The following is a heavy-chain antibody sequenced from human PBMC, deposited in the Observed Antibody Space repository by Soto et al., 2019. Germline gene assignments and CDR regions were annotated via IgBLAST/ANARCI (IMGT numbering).Heavy chain of an antibody. CDR3: ALHWVATRLGDNYSYYSMHV. J-gene: IGHJ6*03. CDR2: IYYSGST. CDR1: ACSNSGYN. D-gene: IGHD3-16*01. V-gene: IGHV4-59*08. Sequence: PEPRSPTFSGAACSNSGYNWRWVRQPPRKGLEWIGYIYYSGSTNYNPSLKSRVTISVDTSKNQFSLKLSSVTAADTAVYYCALHWVATRLGDNYSYYSMHVWGKGNTLTVSS.